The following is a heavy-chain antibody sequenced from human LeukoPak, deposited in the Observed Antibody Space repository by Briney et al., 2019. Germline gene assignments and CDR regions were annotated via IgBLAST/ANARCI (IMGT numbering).Heavy chain of an antibody. Sequence: GGSLRLSCAASGFTFNTYWMSWVRQAPGKGLEWVAFIRYDGSNKYYADSVKGRFTISRDNSKNTLYLQMNSLRAEDTAVYYCAKAIAARDNDAFDIWGQGTMVTVSS. CDR3: AKAIAARDNDAFDI. J-gene: IGHJ3*02. CDR2: IRYDGSNK. CDR1: GFTFNTYW. D-gene: IGHD6-6*01. V-gene: IGHV3-30*02.